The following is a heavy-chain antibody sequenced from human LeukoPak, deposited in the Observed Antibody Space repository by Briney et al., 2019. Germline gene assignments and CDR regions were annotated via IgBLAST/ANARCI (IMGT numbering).Heavy chain of an antibody. J-gene: IGHJ4*02. Sequence: GGSLRLSCAASGFTFSSYAMSWVRQAPGKGLEWVSGISGSGDTTYYADSVKGRFTISRDKSKNTLYLQMNSLRAEDTAVYSCAKEAGFGEFFDYWGQGTLVTVSS. CDR1: GFTFSSYA. D-gene: IGHD3-10*01. CDR2: ISGSGDTT. V-gene: IGHV3-23*01. CDR3: AKEAGFGEFFDY.